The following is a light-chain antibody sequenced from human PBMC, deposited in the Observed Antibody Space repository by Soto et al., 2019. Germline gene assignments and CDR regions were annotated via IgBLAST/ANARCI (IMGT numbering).Light chain of an antibody. CDR3: QQNYRPPPIT. V-gene: IGKV1-39*01. CDR1: QSISTY. J-gene: IGKJ5*01. Sequence: PLTQSPSPLSASVGARVAITCLASQSISTYLNWYQQKPGTAPKVLIYAASNLQSGVPPRFSGIVSGTDFTLTIRRLQPEDFATYDCQQNYRPPPITFGQGTRLDTK. CDR2: AAS.